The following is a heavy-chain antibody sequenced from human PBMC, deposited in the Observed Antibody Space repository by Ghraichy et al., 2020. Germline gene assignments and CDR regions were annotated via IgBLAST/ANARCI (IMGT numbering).Heavy chain of an antibody. J-gene: IGHJ6*03. CDR3: ARAVAYTLLSLPGHSNGFYYYYYMDV. V-gene: IGHV4-39*01. Sequence: SQTLSLTCTVSGGSISSSSYYWGWIRQPPGKGLEWIGSIYYSGSTYYNPSLKSRVTISVDTSKNQFSLKLSSVTAADTAVYYCARAVAYTLLSLPGHSNGFYYYYYMDVWGKGTTVTVSS. CDR2: IYYSGST. D-gene: IGHD4-11*01. CDR1: GGSISSSSYY.